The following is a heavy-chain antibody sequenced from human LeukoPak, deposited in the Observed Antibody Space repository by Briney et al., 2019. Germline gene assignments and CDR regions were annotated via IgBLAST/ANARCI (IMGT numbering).Heavy chain of an antibody. CDR1: GGSISSSSYY. CDR3: ARLEGVDYGEIDY. D-gene: IGHD4-17*01. J-gene: IGHJ4*02. Sequence: SGTLSLTCTVSGGSISSSSYYWGWIRQPPGKGREWIGSIYYSGSTYYNPSLKSRVTISVDTSQHQFSLKLSSVTAADTAAYYCARLEGVDYGEIDYWGQGTLVTVSS. V-gene: IGHV4-39*01. CDR2: IYYSGST.